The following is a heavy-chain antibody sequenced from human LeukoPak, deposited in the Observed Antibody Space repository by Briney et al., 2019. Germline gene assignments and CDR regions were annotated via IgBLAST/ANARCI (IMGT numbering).Heavy chain of an antibody. V-gene: IGHV3-21*01. J-gene: IGHJ6*02. D-gene: IGHD2-2*01. Sequence: GGSLRLSCAASGFTFSSYSMNWVRQAPGKGLEWVSSISSSSSYIYYADSVKGRFTISRDNAKNSLYLQMNSLRAEDTAVYYCARESHCSSTRCFHYYYYYGMDVWGQGTTVTVSS. CDR1: GFTFSSYS. CDR3: ARESHCSSTRCFHYYYYYGMDV. CDR2: ISSSSSYI.